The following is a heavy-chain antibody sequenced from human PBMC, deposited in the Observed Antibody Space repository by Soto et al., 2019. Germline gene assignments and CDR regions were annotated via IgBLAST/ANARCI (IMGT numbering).Heavy chain of an antibody. D-gene: IGHD2-15*01. CDR2: INPDNGNT. CDR3: ARGIATGQLDP. J-gene: IGHJ5*02. Sequence: ASVKVSCKASGYTFTRYTMNWVRQAPGQRLEWMGWINPDNGNTKSSQKFQDRVIITRDTSASTAYMDLSSLRSEDTAVYYCARGIATGQLDPWGQGTLLTVSS. V-gene: IGHV1-3*01. CDR1: GYTFTRYT.